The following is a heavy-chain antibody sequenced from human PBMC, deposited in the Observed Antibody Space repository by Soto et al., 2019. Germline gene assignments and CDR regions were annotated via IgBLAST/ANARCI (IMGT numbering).Heavy chain of an antibody. D-gene: IGHD6-19*01. Sequence: QVQLVESGGGVVQPGGSLRVSCAASGFSFSSYAMHWVRQAPGKGLERVAGITYDGSNKYYADSVKGRFTVSRDTSKNXLILQMNSLRVEDTAVYHCAKDLWPERGSGSPLDYWGQGTLVTVSS. CDR3: AKDLWPERGSGSPLDY. J-gene: IGHJ4*02. CDR1: GFSFSSYA. CDR2: ITYDGSNK. V-gene: IGHV3-30*18.